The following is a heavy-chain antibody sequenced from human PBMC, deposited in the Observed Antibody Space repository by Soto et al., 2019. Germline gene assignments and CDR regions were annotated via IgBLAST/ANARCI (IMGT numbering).Heavy chain of an antibody. D-gene: IGHD5-12*01. CDR2: IYWDDDK. J-gene: IGHJ4*02. Sequence: QITVKESGLTLVKPTQTLTLTCTFSGFSLSTNGMGVGWISQSQVKALEWLALIYWDDDKRYSPSLRSRLTITKDTSKHQGVLTMTNMDPVATATYYCARLTRGVYDLDRLWEKFDYWGQGTVVTVSS. CDR1: GFSLSTNGMG. V-gene: IGHV2-5*02. CDR3: ARLTRGVYDLDRLWEKFDY.